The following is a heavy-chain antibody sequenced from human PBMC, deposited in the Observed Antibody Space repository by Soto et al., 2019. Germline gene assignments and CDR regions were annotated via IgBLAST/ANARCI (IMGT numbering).Heavy chain of an antibody. CDR2: IKQDGSEK. CDR1: GFTFSSYW. J-gene: IGHJ6*02. D-gene: IGHD2-2*01. Sequence: EVQLVESGGGLVQPGGSLRLSCAASGFTFSSYWMSWVRQAPGKGLEWVANIKQDGSEKYYVDSVKGRFTISRDNAKNSLYLQMISLRAEDTAVYDCARDPNIVLVPAALRSYYYYYGMDVWGQGTTVTVSS. CDR3: ARDPNIVLVPAALRSYYYYYGMDV. V-gene: IGHV3-7*01.